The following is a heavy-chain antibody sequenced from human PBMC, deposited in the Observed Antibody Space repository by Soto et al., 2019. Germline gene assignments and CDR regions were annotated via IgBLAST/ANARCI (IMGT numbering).Heavy chain of an antibody. V-gene: IGHV1-8*01. Sequence: QVQLVQSGAEVKKPGASVKVSCKASGDTFTNYDINWVRQATGQGLEWMGRMNPNSGNTGYAQRLQGRVTMTRNTTITTAYRELSRLRSEDRAVYYCARGRDGMDVWGQGTTVTVSS. CDR2: MNPNSGNT. CDR3: ARGRDGMDV. CDR1: GDTFTNYD. J-gene: IGHJ6*02.